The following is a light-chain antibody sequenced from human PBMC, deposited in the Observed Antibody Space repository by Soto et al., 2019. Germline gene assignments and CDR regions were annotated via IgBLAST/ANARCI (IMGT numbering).Light chain of an antibody. CDR2: EDS. J-gene: IGLJ1*01. V-gene: IGLV2-23*01. CDR3: CSYTGATTAYV. CDR1: RNDVGNYNL. Sequence: QSVLTQPASVSGSPGQSITVSCTGSRNDVGNYNLVSWYQQSPGKAPKLLIYEDSKGPSGVSNRFSGSKSGDTASLTISGLQTEDEADYYCCSYTGATTAYVFGTGTKVTVL.